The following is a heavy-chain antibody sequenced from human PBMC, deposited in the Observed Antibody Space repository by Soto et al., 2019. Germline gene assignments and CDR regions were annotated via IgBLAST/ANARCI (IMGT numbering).Heavy chain of an antibody. Sequence: GASVKVSCKASGYTFTSYGISWVRQAPGQGLEWMGFISAYNGNTNYAQKLQGRVNMTTDTSTSTAYMELRSLRSDDTAVYYCARDQREIFGVVSQDGMDXWGQVTTVTVS. D-gene: IGHD3-3*01. CDR3: ARDQREIFGVVSQDGMDX. CDR2: ISAYNGNT. V-gene: IGHV1-18*04. CDR1: GYTFTSYG. J-gene: IGHJ6*02.